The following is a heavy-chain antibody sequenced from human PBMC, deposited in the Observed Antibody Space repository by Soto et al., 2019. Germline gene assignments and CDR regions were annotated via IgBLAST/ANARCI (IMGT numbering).Heavy chain of an antibody. CDR3: ARRMSVHAHLQKYGMDV. D-gene: IGHD2-2*01. V-gene: IGHV1-8*01. J-gene: IGHJ6*02. CDR2: MNPNSGNT. Sequence: QVQLVQSGAEVKKPGASVKVSCKASGYTFTSYDINWVRQATGQGLEWMGWMNPNSGNTGYAQKFQGRVTMTRNTSISTAYMELSSLRSEDTAVYYCARRMSVHAHLQKYGMDVWGQGTTVTVSS. CDR1: GYTFTSYD.